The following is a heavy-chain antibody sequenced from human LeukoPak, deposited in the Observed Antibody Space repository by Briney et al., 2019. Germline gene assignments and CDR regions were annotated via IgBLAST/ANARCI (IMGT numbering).Heavy chain of an antibody. V-gene: IGHV3-73*01. Sequence: GGSLRLSCAASGFTFSGSAMHWVRQASGKGLEWVGRIRSKANSYATAYAASVKGRFTISRDDSKNTAYLQMNSLKTEDTAVYYCITNWSEPRNHGVAFDIWGQGTMVTVSS. D-gene: IGHD1-14*01. CDR3: ITNWSEPRNHGVAFDI. CDR2: IRSKANSYAT. J-gene: IGHJ3*02. CDR1: GFTFSGSA.